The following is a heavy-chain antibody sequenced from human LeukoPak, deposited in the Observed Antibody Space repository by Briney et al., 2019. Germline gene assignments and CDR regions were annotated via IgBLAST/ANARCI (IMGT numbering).Heavy chain of an antibody. Sequence: PGGSLRLSCAASGFTFSRYWMSWVRQAPGKGLEWVAHIKQDGSEKYYVDSVRGRFIISRDNANNSLYLQMNSLRGEDTAIYYCARYALTGSRWLDPWGQGTLVTVS. J-gene: IGHJ5*02. CDR2: IKQDGSEK. CDR1: GFTFSRYW. CDR3: ARYALTGSRWLDP. V-gene: IGHV3-7*01. D-gene: IGHD1-20*01.